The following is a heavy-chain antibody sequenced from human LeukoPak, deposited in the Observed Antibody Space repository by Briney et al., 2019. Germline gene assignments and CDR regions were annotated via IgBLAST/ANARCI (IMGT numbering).Heavy chain of an antibody. CDR3: AKMVREFYTISYYFGY. V-gene: IGHV3-23*01. D-gene: IGHD2-8*01. CDR2: LSDSGGST. Sequence: GGSLRLSCAASGFTFSSYAMSWVRQAPGKGLEWVSGLSDSGGSTFYADSVKGRFTISRDNSKNTLYLQMDSLRAEDTAVYYCAKMVREFYTISYYFGYWGQGTLVTVSS. J-gene: IGHJ4*02. CDR1: GFTFSSYA.